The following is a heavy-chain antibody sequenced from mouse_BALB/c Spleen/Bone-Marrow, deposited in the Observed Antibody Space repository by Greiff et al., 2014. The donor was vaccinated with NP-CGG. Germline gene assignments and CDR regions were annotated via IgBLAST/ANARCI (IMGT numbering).Heavy chain of an antibody. D-gene: IGHD1-2*01. V-gene: IGHV2-9*02. Sequence: VHLVESGHGLVAPSQSLSITCTVSGFSLTSYGVHWVRQPPGKGLEWLGVIWAGGSTNYNSALMSRLSISKDNSKSQVFLKMNSLQTDDTAMYYCARYYYGFLDYWGQGTTLTVSS. CDR2: IWAGGST. CDR3: ARYYYGFLDY. J-gene: IGHJ2*01. CDR1: GFSLTSYG.